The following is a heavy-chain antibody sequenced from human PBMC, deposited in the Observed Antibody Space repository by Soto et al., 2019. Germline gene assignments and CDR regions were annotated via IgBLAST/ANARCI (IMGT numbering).Heavy chain of an antibody. V-gene: IGHV3-30-3*01. Sequence: GGSLRLSCAASGFTFSSYAMHWVRQAPGKGLEWVAVISYDGSNKYYADSVEGRFTVSRDNSKNTLYLQMNSLRAEDTAVYYCARSLTAMGTGLDYWGQGTLVTVSS. CDR2: ISYDGSNK. CDR1: GFTFSSYA. J-gene: IGHJ4*02. CDR3: ARSLTAMGTGLDY. D-gene: IGHD5-18*01.